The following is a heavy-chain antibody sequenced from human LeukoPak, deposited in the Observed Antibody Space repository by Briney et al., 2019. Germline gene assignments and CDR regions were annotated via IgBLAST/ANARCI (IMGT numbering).Heavy chain of an antibody. CDR1: GFTFSSYG. CDR2: ISYDGSNK. CDR3: ARRVRGYADY. D-gene: IGHD1-1*01. Sequence: GRSLRLSCAASGFTFSSYGMHWVRQAPGKGLEWVAVISYDGSNKYYADSVKGRFTISRDNSKNTLYLQMNSLRAEDTAVYYCARRVRGYADYWGQGTLVTVSS. V-gene: IGHV3-30*03. J-gene: IGHJ4*02.